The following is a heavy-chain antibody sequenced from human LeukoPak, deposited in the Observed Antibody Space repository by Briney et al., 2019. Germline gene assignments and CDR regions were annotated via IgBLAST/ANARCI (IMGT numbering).Heavy chain of an antibody. CDR3: ARRYSSGWYPLDY. CDR1: GYSFTSYW. CDR2: IDPSDSYT. J-gene: IGHJ4*02. V-gene: IGHV5-10-1*01. Sequence: GESLKISCKGSGYSFTSYWISWVRQMPGKGLEWMGRIDPSDSYTNCSPSFQGHVTISADKSISTAYLQWSSLKASDTAMYYCARRYSSGWYPLDYWGQGTLVTVSS. D-gene: IGHD6-19*01.